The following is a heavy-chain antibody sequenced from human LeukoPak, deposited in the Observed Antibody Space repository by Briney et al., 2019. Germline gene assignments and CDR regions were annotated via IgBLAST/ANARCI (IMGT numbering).Heavy chain of an antibody. CDR3: TGSGGSSC. J-gene: IGHJ3*01. CDR1: GFTLSGNS. CDR2: SNGDGNT. V-gene: IGHV3-74*01. Sequence: PGGSLRLSCAASGFTLSGNSMRWVRQAPGKGLVWVSTSNGDGNTFYADSVKGRFTISRDNAKNTVYLQMNSLRAEDTAVYYCTGSGGSSCWGQGTMVTVSS. D-gene: IGHD6-13*01.